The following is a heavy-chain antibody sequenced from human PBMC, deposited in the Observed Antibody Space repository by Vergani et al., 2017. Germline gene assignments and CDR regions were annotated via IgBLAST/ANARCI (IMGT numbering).Heavy chain of an antibody. CDR2: ISSSSSYT. Sequence: VQLVESGGGLVKPGGSLRLSCAASGFTFSDYYMSWIRQAPGKGLEWVSYISSSSSYTNYADSVKGRFTISRDNAKNSLYLQMNSLRAEDTAVYYCARDGGTGTREGVYYYYYMDVWGKGTTVTVSS. J-gene: IGHJ6*03. CDR1: GFTFSDYY. D-gene: IGHD1/OR15-1a*01. CDR3: ARDGGTGTREGVYYYYYMDV. V-gene: IGHV3-11*06.